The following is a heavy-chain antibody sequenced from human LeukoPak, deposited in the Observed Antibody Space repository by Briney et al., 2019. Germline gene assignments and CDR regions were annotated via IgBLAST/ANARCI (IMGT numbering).Heavy chain of an antibody. CDR3: ATSESQTRFDY. D-gene: IGHD1/OR15-1a*01. J-gene: IGHJ4*02. Sequence: GESLKISCEGSGYSFTNYWIAWVRQMPGKGLEYMGIIYPGDSDTTYSPSLQGQVTISADKSINTAYLQWSSLRASDTAMYYCATSESQTRFDYWGQGTPVTVSS. CDR2: IYPGDSDT. CDR1: GYSFTNYW. V-gene: IGHV5-51*01.